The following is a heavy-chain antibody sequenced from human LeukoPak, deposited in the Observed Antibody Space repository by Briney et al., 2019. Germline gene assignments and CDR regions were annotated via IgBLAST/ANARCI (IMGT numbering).Heavy chain of an antibody. CDR2: IYSGGTT. V-gene: IGHV3-66*02. CDR1: GFPLTDNY. Sequence: GGSLRLSCVASGFPLTDNYVSWVRRAPGKGLEWVSVIYSGGTTYYTDSVKGRFSISRDISKNTVYLQMSSLRGEDTAVYYCARETRWGTPQDYWGQGTLVTVSS. CDR3: ARETRWGTPQDY. J-gene: IGHJ4*02. D-gene: IGHD1-14*01.